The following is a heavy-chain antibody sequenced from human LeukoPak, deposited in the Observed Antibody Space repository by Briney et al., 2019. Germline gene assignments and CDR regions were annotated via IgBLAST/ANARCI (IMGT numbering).Heavy chain of an antibody. CDR1: GGSISSYY. CDR3: ARYHGDPKPYYYYMDV. CDR2: IYYSGST. Sequence: SETLSLTCTVSGGSISSYYRSWTRQPPGKGLEWIGYIYYSGSTNYNPSLKSRVTISVDTSKNQFSLKLSSVTAADTAVYYCARYHGDPKPYYYYMDVWGKGTTVTVSS. J-gene: IGHJ6*03. V-gene: IGHV4-59*01. D-gene: IGHD4-17*01.